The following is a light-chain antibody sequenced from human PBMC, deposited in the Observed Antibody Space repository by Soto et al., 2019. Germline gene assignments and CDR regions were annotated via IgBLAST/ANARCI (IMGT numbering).Light chain of an antibody. Sequence: QSVLTQPPSVSGAPGQRVTISCTGSSSNIGAGYDVHWYQQLPGAAPKLLIYNNSNRPSGVPDRFSGSKSGTSASLAITGLQAEDEADYYCQSYDSSLNAYVFGTGTKVTVL. CDR2: NNS. CDR3: QSYDSSLNAYV. V-gene: IGLV1-40*01. J-gene: IGLJ1*01. CDR1: SSNIGAGYD.